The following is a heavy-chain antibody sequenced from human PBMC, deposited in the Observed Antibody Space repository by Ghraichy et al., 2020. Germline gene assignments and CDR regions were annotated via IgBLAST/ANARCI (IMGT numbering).Heavy chain of an antibody. CDR2: ILFDNSQT. J-gene: IGHJ3*01. CDR3: AKSYYAYWSGHFQAFEF. CDR1: GFTFSNYG. D-gene: IGHD3-3*01. V-gene: IGHV3-30*18. Sequence: GGSLRLSCAASGFTFSNYGMHWVRQAPGKGLEWVAAILFDNSQTRYADSVKGRFTVSRDTSKNTLFLQMNSLRAEDTAVYYCAKSYYAYWSGHFQAFEFWGQGTAVTVSS.